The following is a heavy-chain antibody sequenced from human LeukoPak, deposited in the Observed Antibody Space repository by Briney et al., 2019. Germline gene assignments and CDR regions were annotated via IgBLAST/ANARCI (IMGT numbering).Heavy chain of an antibody. CDR3: ARDTYYYDSSGYYFY. V-gene: IGHV3-30*01. CDR1: GFTFSSYA. J-gene: IGHJ4*02. CDR2: ISYDGSNK. D-gene: IGHD3-22*01. Sequence: PGGSLRLSCAASGFTFSSYAMHWVRQAPGKGLEWVAVISYDGSNKYYADSVKGRFTISRDNSKNTLYLQMNSLRAEDTAVYYCARDTYYYDSSGYYFYWGQGTLVTVSS.